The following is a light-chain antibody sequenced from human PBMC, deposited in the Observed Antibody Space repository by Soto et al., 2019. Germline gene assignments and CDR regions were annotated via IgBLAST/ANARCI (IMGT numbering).Light chain of an antibody. CDR3: QSYDSTLSARYV. Sequence: QSALTQPPSASGSPGHSVTISCTGTSSDVGDYNYVSWYQKHPGKAPKLMIYEVDKRPSGVPDRFSGSKSGNTASLTVSGLQADDEADYYCQSYDSTLSARYVFGTGTKLTVL. V-gene: IGLV2-8*01. CDR1: SSDVGDYNY. J-gene: IGLJ1*01. CDR2: EVD.